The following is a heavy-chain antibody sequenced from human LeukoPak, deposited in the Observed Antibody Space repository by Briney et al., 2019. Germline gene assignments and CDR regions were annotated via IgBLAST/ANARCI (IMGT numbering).Heavy chain of an antibody. CDR1: GGSISSGDYY. J-gene: IGHJ4*02. CDR3: ARVEKYYYDSSALRGFDY. CDR2: IYYSGST. D-gene: IGHD3-22*01. Sequence: SETLSLTCTVSGGSISSGDYYWSWIRQPPGKGLEWIGYIYYSGSTYYNPSLKSRVTISVDTSKNQFSLKLSSVTAADTAVYYCARVEKYYYDSSALRGFDYWGQGTLVTVSS. V-gene: IGHV4-30-4*01.